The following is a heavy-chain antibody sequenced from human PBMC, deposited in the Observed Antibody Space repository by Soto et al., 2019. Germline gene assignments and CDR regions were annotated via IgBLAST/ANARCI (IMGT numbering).Heavy chain of an antibody. CDR1: GGTFTNYA. D-gene: IGHD5-18*01. CDR3: ARGDIGSDTSMVPFDY. CDR2: IIPMFGTP. V-gene: IGHV1-69*12. J-gene: IGHJ4*02. Sequence: QVQLVQSGAEVKKPGSSVRVSCKASGGTFTNYALSWVRQAPGQGREWVGGIIPMFGTPNYAQKFQGRVTITADEPTSTAYMELSSLRSEDTALYYCARGDIGSDTSMVPFDYWGQGTLVTVSS.